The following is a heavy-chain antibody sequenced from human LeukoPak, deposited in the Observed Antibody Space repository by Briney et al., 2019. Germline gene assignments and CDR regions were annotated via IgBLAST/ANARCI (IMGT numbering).Heavy chain of an antibody. CDR2: INPNSGGT. CDR3: AILGADSSGYYYYGMDV. CDR1: GYTFTGYY. V-gene: IGHV1-2*04. D-gene: IGHD3-22*01. Sequence: GASVKVSCKASGYTFTGYYMHWVRQAPGQGLEWMGWINPNSGGTNYAQKFQGWVTMTRDTSISTAYMELSRLRSDDTAVYYCAILGADSSGYYYYGMDVWGQGTTVTVSS. J-gene: IGHJ6*02.